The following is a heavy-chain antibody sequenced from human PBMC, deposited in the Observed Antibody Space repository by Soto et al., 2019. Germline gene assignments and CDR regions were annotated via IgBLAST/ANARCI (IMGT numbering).Heavy chain of an antibody. CDR1: GFTFSSYA. CDR2: ISGSGGST. V-gene: IGHV3-23*01. D-gene: IGHD5-12*01. J-gene: IGHJ4*02. Sequence: GGSLRLSCAASGFTFSSYAMSWVRQAPGKGLEWVSGISGSGGSTYYADSVKGRFTISRDNSKNTLYPQMNSLRVEDTALYYCATGINWHFDCWGQGTLVTVSS. CDR3: ATGINWHFDC.